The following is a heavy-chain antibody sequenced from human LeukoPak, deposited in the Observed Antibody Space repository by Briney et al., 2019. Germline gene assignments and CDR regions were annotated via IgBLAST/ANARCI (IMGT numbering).Heavy chain of an antibody. Sequence: GASVKVSCKASGYTFTTYDMTWVRQATGQGLEWMGWMNPDSGDTGYAQKFQGRVTMTRDTSISTAFMELSSLGSDDTAVYYCARNMVRGVPHLYYYYGMDVWGQGTTVTVSS. J-gene: IGHJ6*02. D-gene: IGHD3-10*01. CDR1: GYTFTTYD. CDR3: ARNMVRGVPHLYYYYGMDV. CDR2: MNPDSGDT. V-gene: IGHV1-8*01.